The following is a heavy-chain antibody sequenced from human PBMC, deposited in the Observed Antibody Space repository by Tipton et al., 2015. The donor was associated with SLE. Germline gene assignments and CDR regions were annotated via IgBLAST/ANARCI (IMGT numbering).Heavy chain of an antibody. CDR1: GFTVSSNY. V-gene: IGHV4-34*01. D-gene: IGHD2-2*01. CDR2: INHSGST. Sequence: LRLSCAASGFTVSSNYMSWIRQPPGKGLEWIGEINHSGSTNYNPSLKSRVTISVDTSKNQFSLKLSSVTAADTAVYYCARGSTGIVVVPAAHYYYYYMDVWGKGTTVTVSS. J-gene: IGHJ6*03. CDR3: ARGSTGIVVVPAAHYYYYYMDV.